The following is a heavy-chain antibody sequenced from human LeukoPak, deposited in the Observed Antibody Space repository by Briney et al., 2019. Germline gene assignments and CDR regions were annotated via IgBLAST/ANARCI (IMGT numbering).Heavy chain of an antibody. D-gene: IGHD3-16*01. CDR3: ARVPDWTYVPDY. J-gene: IGHJ4*02. Sequence: PSETLSLTCTVSGGSISSDRFYWTWVRQPAGKGLEWIGRIKSSNTNYNPSLKSRVSISLDTSTNQFSLKLSSLTAADTAVYYCARVPDWTYVPDYWGQGTRVTVSS. CDR2: IKSSNT. V-gene: IGHV4-61*02. CDR1: GGSISSDRFY.